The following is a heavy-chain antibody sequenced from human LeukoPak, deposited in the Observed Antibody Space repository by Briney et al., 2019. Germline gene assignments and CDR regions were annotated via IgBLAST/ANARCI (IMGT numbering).Heavy chain of an antibody. CDR3: AKDLVTIFGVVSLSPDY. Sequence: GGSLRLSCAASGFTFSSYDMSWVRQAPGKGLEWVSAISGSGGSTYYADSVKGRFTISRDNSKNTLYLQMNSLRAEDTAVYYCAKDLVTIFGVVSLSPDYWGQGTLVTVSS. CDR2: ISGSGGST. V-gene: IGHV3-23*01. D-gene: IGHD3-3*01. J-gene: IGHJ4*02. CDR1: GFTFSSYD.